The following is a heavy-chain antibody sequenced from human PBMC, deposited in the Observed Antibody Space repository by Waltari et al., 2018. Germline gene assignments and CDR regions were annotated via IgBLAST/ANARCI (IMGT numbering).Heavy chain of an antibody. CDR3: RFTVNYYYGMDV. Sequence: EVQLVESGGGLVQPGGSLRLSCAASGFTFSSYEMNWVRQAPGKGLEWVSYISSSGRTIYYAESVKGRFTISRDNAKNSLYLQMNSLRAEDTAVYYCRFTVNYYYGMDVWGQGTTVTVSS. V-gene: IGHV3-48*03. J-gene: IGHJ6*02. CDR1: GFTFSSYE. D-gene: IGHD4-4*01. CDR2: ISSSGRTI.